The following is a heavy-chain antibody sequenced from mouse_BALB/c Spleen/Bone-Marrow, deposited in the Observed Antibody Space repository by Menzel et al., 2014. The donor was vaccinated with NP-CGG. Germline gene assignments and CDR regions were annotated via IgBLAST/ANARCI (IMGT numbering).Heavy chain of an antibody. J-gene: IGHJ2*01. V-gene: IGHV1-18*01. CDR3: ASNYYGSSYLDY. D-gene: IGHD1-1*01. CDR2: INPNNGGT. CDR1: GYTFTEYT. Sequence: SGPELVKPGASVKISCKTSGYTFTEYTMHWVKQSHGKSLEWIGGINPNNGGTSYNQKFKDKATLTVDKSSSTAYMELRSLTSEDSAVYDCASNYYGSSYLDYWGQGTTLTGSS.